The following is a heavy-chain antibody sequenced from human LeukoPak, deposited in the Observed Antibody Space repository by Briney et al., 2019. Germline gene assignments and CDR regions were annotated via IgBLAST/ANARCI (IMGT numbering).Heavy chain of an antibody. CDR3: ASHKADYGGKNDY. CDR2: IYSGGST. J-gene: IGHJ4*02. Sequence: GGSLRLSCAASGFTVSSNYMSWVRQAPGKGLGWVSVIYSGGSTYYADSVKGRFTISRDNSKNTLYLQMNSLRAEDTAVYYCASHKADYGGKNDYWGQGTLVTVSS. D-gene: IGHD4-23*01. CDR1: GFTVSSNY. V-gene: IGHV3-53*01.